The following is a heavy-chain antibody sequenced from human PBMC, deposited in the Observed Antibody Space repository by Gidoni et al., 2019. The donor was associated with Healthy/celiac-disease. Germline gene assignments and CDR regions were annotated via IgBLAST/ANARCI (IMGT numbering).Heavy chain of an antibody. CDR2: IRSKAYGGTT. V-gene: IGHV3-49*04. Sequence: EVQLVESGGGLVQPGRSLRLSCTASGFTFGDYAMSWVRQAPGKGLEWVGFIRSKAYGGTTEYAASVKGRFTISRDDSKSIAYLQMNSLKTEDTAVYYCTRGVSGGSQYYYYYGMDVWGQGTTVTVSS. CDR3: TRGVSGGSQYYYYYGMDV. J-gene: IGHJ6*02. D-gene: IGHD2-15*01. CDR1: GFTFGDYA.